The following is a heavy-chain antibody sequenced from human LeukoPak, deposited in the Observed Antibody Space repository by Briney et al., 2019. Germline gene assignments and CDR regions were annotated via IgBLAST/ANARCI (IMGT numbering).Heavy chain of an antibody. J-gene: IGHJ3*02. D-gene: IGHD3-22*01. CDR3: ARLGDYYDSSGYFDAFDI. CDR2: IFDGGSI. Sequence: SETLSLTCTVSGGSIRRSSYHWGWIRQPPGKGLEWIGTIFDGGSIYYNPSLKSRVTISIDTSKKQFSLKLTSVTAADAAVYYCARLGDYYDSSGYFDAFDIWGQGTMVTVFS. CDR1: GGSIRRSSYH. V-gene: IGHV4-39*01.